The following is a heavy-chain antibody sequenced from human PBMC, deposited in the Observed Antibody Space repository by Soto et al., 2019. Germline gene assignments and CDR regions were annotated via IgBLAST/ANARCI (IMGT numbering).Heavy chain of an antibody. D-gene: IGHD3-3*01. V-gene: IGHV4-39*01. CDR2: IYYSGST. CDR3: ARQGFLEWLAWFDP. CDR1: GGSISSSSYY. Sequence: SETLSLTCTVSGGSISSSSYYWGWIRQPPGKGLEWIGSIYYSGSTYYNPSLKSRVTISVDTSKNQFSLKLSSVTAADTAVYYCARQGFLEWLAWFDPWGQGTLVTVSS. J-gene: IGHJ5*02.